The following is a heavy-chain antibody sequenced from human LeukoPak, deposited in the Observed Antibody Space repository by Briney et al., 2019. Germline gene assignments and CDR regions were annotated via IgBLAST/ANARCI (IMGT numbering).Heavy chain of an antibody. J-gene: IGHJ3*02. CDR3: AKDLGYDFWSGPNDAFDI. Sequence: PGGSLRLSCAASGFTFNNYAMNWVRQAPGKGLEWVSSISGSGGSTYYADSVKGRFTISRDNSKNTLYLQMNSLRAEDTAVYYCAKDLGYDFWSGPNDAFDIWGQGTMVTVSS. V-gene: IGHV3-23*01. CDR2: ISGSGGST. D-gene: IGHD3-3*01. CDR1: GFTFNNYA.